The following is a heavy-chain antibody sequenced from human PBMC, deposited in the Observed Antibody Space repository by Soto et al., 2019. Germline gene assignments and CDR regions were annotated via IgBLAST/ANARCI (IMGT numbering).Heavy chain of an antibody. CDR1: GFTFSSYA. V-gene: IGHV3-23*01. J-gene: IGHJ5*02. CDR2: ISGSGGST. CDR3: AKLNRGFGEVNWFDP. D-gene: IGHD3-10*01. Sequence: GGSLRLSCAASGFTFSSYAMSWVRQAPGKGLEWVSAISGSGGSTYYADSVKGRFTISRDNSKNTLYLQMNSLRAEDTAVYYCAKLNRGFGEVNWFDPWGQGTLVTVSS.